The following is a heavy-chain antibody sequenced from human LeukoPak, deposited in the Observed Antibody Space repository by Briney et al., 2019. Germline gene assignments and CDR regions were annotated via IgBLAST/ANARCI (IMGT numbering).Heavy chain of an antibody. CDR1: GFTFSGFW. D-gene: IGHD1-7*01. V-gene: IGHV3-30-3*01. Sequence: PGGSLRLSCAVSGFTFSGFWMSWSRQAPGKGLEWVAVISKDGSDKYYPGSVRGRFTISRDNSKNTIYLQMDSLRAEDTAIYYCARDYWWNYDYWGQGTLVTVSS. CDR3: ARDYWWNYDY. J-gene: IGHJ4*02. CDR2: ISKDGSDK.